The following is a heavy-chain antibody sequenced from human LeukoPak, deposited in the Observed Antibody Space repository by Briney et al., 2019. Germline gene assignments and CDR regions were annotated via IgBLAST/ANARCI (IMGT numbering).Heavy chain of an antibody. J-gene: IGHJ3*02. D-gene: IGHD2-15*01. CDR1: GFTFSSYA. CDR3: ARGLVAATPHDAFDI. CDR2: ISYDGSNK. Sequence: QSGGSLRLSCAAAGFTFSSYAMHWVHQAPGKGREWVAVISYDGSNKYYADSVKGRFTISRDNSKTTLYLQMNSLRAEDTAVYYCARGLVAATPHDAFDIWGQGTMVTVSS. V-gene: IGHV3-30-3*01.